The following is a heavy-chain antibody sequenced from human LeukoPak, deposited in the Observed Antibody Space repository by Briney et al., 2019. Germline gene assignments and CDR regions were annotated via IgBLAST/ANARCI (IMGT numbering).Heavy chain of an antibody. V-gene: IGHV5-51*01. CDR3: ARRGRYCSSTSCYGEGTFDY. Sequence: GESLKISCKGSGYSFTSYWIGWVRQMPGKGLEWMGIIYPGDSDTRYSPSFQGQVTISADKSISTAYLQWSSLKASDTAMYYCARRGRYCSSTSCYGEGTFDYWGQGTLVTVSS. CDR2: IYPGDSDT. CDR1: GYSFTSYW. J-gene: IGHJ4*02. D-gene: IGHD2-2*01.